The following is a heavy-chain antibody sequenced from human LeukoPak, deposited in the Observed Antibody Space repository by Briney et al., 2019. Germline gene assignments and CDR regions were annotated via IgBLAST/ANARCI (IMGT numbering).Heavy chain of an antibody. CDR3: AKDFCSSTSCYSYYYYMDV. J-gene: IGHJ6*03. V-gene: IGHV3-23*01. CDR2: ISGSGGST. D-gene: IGHD2-2*01. Sequence: PGGSLRLSCAASGFTFSSYAMSWVRQAPGKGLEWVSAISGSGGSTYYADSVKGRFTISRDNSKNTLYLQMNSLRAEDTAVYYCAKDFCSSTSCYSYYYYMDVWGKGTTVTVSS. CDR1: GFTFSSYA.